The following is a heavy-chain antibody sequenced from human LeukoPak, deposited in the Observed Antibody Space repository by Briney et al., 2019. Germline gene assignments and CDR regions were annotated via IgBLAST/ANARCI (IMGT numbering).Heavy chain of an antibody. D-gene: IGHD1-1*01. CDR1: GYTFTSYG. V-gene: IGHV1-3*01. CDR2: INAGNGNT. CDR3: ARKLYNNNWAIDH. Sequence: GASVKVSCKASGYTFTSYGISWVRQAPGQRLEWMGWINAGNGNTKYSQKFQGRVTFTGDTSASTAYMELSSLRSEDTAIYYCARKLYNNNWAIDHWGQGTLVIVSS. J-gene: IGHJ4*02.